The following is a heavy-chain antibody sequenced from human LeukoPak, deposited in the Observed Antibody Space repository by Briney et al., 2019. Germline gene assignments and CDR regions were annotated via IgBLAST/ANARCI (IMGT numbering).Heavy chain of an antibody. CDR3: ARDSVPGYDILTGYSDFDY. V-gene: IGHV1-24*01. Sequence: GASVKVSCKVSGYTLTELSMHWVRQAPEKRLEWMGRFDPEDGKTIYAQKFQGRVTITADKSTSTAYMELSSLRSEDTAVYYCARDSVPGYDILTGYSDFDYWGQGTLVTVSS. J-gene: IGHJ4*02. CDR2: FDPEDGKT. CDR1: GYTLTELS. D-gene: IGHD3-9*01.